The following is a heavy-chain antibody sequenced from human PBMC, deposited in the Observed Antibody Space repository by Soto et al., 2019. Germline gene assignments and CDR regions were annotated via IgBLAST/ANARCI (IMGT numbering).Heavy chain of an antibody. D-gene: IGHD2-21*01. CDR3: VSRIPSWVFDY. Sequence: RGESLKISCKGFGYSFDTYWIGWVRQMPGKGLEWVGIYDPVNSAARYSPSFEGQVVISRDKSENTLYLQMNSLRDEDTGVYFCVSRIPSWVFDYWGLGTLVTVSS. CDR1: GYSFDTYW. V-gene: IGHV5-51*01. CDR2: YDPVNSAA. J-gene: IGHJ4*01.